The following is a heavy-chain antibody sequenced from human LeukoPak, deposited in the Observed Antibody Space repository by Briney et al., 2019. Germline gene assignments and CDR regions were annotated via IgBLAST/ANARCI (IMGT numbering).Heavy chain of an antibody. Sequence: PSQTLSLTCTVSGGSISSGSYYWSWIRQPAGKGLEWIGRIYSSGSTNYNPSLKSRVTMSVDTSKNQFSLKLSSVTAADTAVYYCARDYRFRSGSYYTYYYYYMDVWGKGTTVTISS. CDR3: ARDYRFRSGSYYTYYYYYMDV. D-gene: IGHD3-10*01. CDR2: IYSSGST. J-gene: IGHJ6*03. V-gene: IGHV4-61*02. CDR1: GGSISSGSYY.